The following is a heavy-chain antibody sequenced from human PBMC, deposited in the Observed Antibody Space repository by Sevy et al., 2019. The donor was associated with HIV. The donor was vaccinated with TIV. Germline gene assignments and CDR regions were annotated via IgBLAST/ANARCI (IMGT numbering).Heavy chain of an antibody. V-gene: IGHV3-30*04. Sequence: GESLKISCAASXXAFRSYXMHWLRQAPGKGPEWVAVVSYEGTEAFYAASVEGRFTISRDNSKNMLSLQINRLRPEDTXVYXXXXDGGYSIKWYPLYXGHGTQVTVSS. CDR3: XXDGGYSIKWYPLY. CDR2: VSYEGTEA. CDR1: XXAFRSYX. D-gene: IGHD6-13*01. J-gene: IGHJ4*01.